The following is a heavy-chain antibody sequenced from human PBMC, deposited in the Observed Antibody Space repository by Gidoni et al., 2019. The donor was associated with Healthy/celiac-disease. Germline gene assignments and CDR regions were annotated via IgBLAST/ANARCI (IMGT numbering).Heavy chain of an antibody. CDR1: GFTFSSYG. J-gene: IGHJ4*02. D-gene: IGHD3-3*01. Sequence: QVQLVESGGGVVQPGRSLRLSCAASGFTFSSYGMHWVRQAPGKGLEWVAVISYDGSNKYYADSVKGRFTISRDNSKNTLYLQMNSLRAEDTAVYYCAKDSRNDFWSGITDYWGQGTLVTVSS. V-gene: IGHV3-30*18. CDR2: ISYDGSNK. CDR3: AKDSRNDFWSGITDY.